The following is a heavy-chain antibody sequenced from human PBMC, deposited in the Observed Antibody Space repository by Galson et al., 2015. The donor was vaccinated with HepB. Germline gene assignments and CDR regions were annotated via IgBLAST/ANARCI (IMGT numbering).Heavy chain of an antibody. CDR2: INHSGST. CDR3: ARQSFSVMRGLTKYYYYMDV. V-gene: IGHV4-34*01. D-gene: IGHD3-10*01. J-gene: IGHJ6*03. CDR1: GGSFSDYF. Sequence: ETLSLTCAVYGGSFSDYFWTWIRQPPGRGLEWIGEINHSGSTNYNPSLKTRLTILVDRSKSQFSLKLSSVTAADTAVYFCARQSFSVMRGLTKYYYYMDVWGKGTTVTVSS.